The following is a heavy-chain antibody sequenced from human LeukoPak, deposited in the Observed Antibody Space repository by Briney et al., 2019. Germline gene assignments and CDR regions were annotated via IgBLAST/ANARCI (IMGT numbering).Heavy chain of an antibody. Sequence: PGGSLRLSCAASGFTFSSYSMNWVPQAPEKGLEWFSYISSSSSPIYYADSVKGRITISRDNAKNSLYLLMNGLRAEDTGAYYCASDGDGYTPDYWGQGTLVTVSS. CDR3: ASDGDGYTPDY. CDR2: ISSSSSPI. J-gene: IGHJ4*02. V-gene: IGHV3-48*01. CDR1: GFTFSSYS. D-gene: IGHD5-24*01.